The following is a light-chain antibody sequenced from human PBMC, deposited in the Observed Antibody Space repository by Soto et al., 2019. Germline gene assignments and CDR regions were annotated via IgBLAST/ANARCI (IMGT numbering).Light chain of an antibody. CDR2: KAS. CDR3: QQYNSS. J-gene: IGKJ2*01. CDR1: QSINNW. Sequence: DIQMTQSPSTLSASVGDRVTITCRASQSINNWLAWYQQKPGKAPNLLIYKASNLESGVPSRFSGSGSGTEFTLTISSLQPDDFAPYYCQQYNSSFGQGTKVEIK. V-gene: IGKV1-5*03.